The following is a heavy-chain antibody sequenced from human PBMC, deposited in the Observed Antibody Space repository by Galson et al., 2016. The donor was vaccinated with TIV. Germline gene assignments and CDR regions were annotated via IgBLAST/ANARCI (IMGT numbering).Heavy chain of an antibody. CDR1: GFTFRSYW. V-gene: IGHV3-7*01. Sequence: ASGFTFRSYWMSWVRQAPGKGLEWVANIKQDGSEEYYVDSVKGRFTISRDNADNSLYLQMSSLRAEDTAVYYCARERSAEALTGALFDFWGQGTLVTVSS. D-gene: IGHD3-10*01. CDR3: ARERSAEALTGALFDF. J-gene: IGHJ4*02. CDR2: IKQDGSEE.